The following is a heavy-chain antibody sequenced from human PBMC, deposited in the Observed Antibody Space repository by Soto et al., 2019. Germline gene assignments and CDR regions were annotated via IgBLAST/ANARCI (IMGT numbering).Heavy chain of an antibody. V-gene: IGHV4-4*07. Sequence: SETLSLTCTVSGDSVSNYYWSWIRQPAGRGLEWIGRVYSSGATNYNPSLNGRVTMSVDTSRNQFSLRLSSVTAADTAIYYCTKGPNSSYYYYRVDVWGQVTAVTVSS. CDR2: VYSSGAT. J-gene: IGHJ6*02. D-gene: IGHD7-27*01. CDR3: TKGPNSSYYYYRVDV. CDR1: GDSVSNYY.